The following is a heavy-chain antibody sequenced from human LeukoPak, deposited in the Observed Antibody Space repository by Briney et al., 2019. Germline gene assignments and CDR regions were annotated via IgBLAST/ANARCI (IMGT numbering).Heavy chain of an antibody. CDR2: IYYSGGT. CDR3: ARRDYGGNFPFDY. CDR1: GGSISSSSYY. J-gene: IGHJ4*02. D-gene: IGHD4-23*01. V-gene: IGHV4-39*01. Sequence: SETLSLTCTVSGGSISSSSYYWGWIRQPPGKGLEWIGSIYYSGGTYYNPSLKSRVTISVDTSKNQFSLKLSSVTAADTAVYYCARRDYGGNFPFDYWGQGTLVTVSS.